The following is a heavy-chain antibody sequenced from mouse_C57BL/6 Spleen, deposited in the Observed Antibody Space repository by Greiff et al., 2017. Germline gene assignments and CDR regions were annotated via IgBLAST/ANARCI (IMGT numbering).Heavy chain of an antibody. CDR2: IDPSDSYT. D-gene: IGHD2-1*01. Sequence: VKLQQPGAELVMPGASVKLSCKASGYTFTSYWMHWVKQRPGQGLEWIGEIDPSDSYTNYNQKFKGKSTLTVDKSSSTAYMQLSSLTSEDSAVYYCARSGGNYDYAMDYWGQGTSVTGSS. V-gene: IGHV1-69*01. CDR1: GYTFTSYW. J-gene: IGHJ4*01. CDR3: ARSGGNYDYAMDY.